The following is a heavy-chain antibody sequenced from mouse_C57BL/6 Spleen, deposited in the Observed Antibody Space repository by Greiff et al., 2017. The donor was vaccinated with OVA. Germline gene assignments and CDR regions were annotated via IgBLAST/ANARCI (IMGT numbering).Heavy chain of an antibody. V-gene: IGHV2-2*01. Sequence: QVQLQQSGPGLVQPSQSLSITCTVSGFSLTSYGVHWVRQSPGKGLEWLGVIWSGGSTDYNAAFISRLSISKDNSKSQVFFKMNSLQADDTAIYYCASSSYEDYYAMDYWGQGTSVTVSS. CDR3: ASSSYEDYYAMDY. D-gene: IGHD1-1*01. CDR1: GFSLTSYG. CDR2: IWSGGST. J-gene: IGHJ4*01.